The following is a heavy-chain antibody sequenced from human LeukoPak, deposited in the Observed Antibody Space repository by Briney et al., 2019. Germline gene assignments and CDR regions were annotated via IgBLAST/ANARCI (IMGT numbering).Heavy chain of an antibody. J-gene: IGHJ4*02. D-gene: IGHD5-12*01. CDR2: IIPIFGTA. V-gene: IGHV1-69*05. CDR3: ARTSNSGYDLLLDY. Sequence: ASVKVSCKASGGTFSSYAISWVRQAPGHGLEWMGGIIPIFGTANYAQKFQGRVTITTDESTSTAYMELSSLRSEDTAVYYCARTSNSGYDLLLDYWGQGTLVTVSS. CDR1: GGTFSSYA.